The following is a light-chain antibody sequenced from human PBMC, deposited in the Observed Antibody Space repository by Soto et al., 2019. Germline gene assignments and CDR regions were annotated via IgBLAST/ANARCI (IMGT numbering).Light chain of an antibody. CDR2: GAS. V-gene: IGKV3-20*01. Sequence: EIVLTQSPATLCLSPAGRATLSWRASQSVSSYLAWYQQTTGQRPRILIYGASSRDTGTPDRFSGSGSGTDFTLTINSLEPEDFELYYCQQYGSSPPTFGQGTKVDIK. J-gene: IGKJ1*01. CDR1: QSVSSY. CDR3: QQYGSSPPT.